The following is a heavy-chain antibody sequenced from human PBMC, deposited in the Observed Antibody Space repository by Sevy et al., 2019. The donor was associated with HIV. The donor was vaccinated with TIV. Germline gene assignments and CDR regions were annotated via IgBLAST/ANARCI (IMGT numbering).Heavy chain of an antibody. D-gene: IGHD3-22*01. V-gene: IGHV3-9*01. Sequence: GGSLRLSCAASGFTFDDYAMHWVRQAPGKGLEWVSGISWNSGSIGYADSVKGRFTISRDNAKNSLYLQMNSLRAEDTALYCCAKDITGDYYDSSGYLYYFDYWGQGTLVTVSS. CDR1: GFTFDDYA. J-gene: IGHJ4*02. CDR2: ISWNSGSI. CDR3: AKDITGDYYDSSGYLYYFDY.